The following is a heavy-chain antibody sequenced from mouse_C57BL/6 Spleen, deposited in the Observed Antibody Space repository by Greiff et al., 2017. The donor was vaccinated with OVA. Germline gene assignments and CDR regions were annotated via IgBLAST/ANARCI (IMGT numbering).Heavy chain of an antibody. CDR3: TTGRVYYGKNY. J-gene: IGHJ2*01. V-gene: IGHV14-4*01. D-gene: IGHD2-1*01. CDR2: IDPENGDT. Sequence: VQLQQSGAELVRPGASVKLSCTASGFIIKDDYMHWVKQRPEQGLEWIGWIDPENGDTEYASKFQGKATITADTSSNTAYLQLSSLTSEDTAVYYCTTGRVYYGKNYWGQGTTLTVSS. CDR1: GFIIKDDY.